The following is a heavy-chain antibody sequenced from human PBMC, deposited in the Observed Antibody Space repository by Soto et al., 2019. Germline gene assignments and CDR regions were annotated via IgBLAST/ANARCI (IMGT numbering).Heavy chain of an antibody. V-gene: IGHV3-30-3*01. D-gene: IGHD2-15*01. CDR3: ASRSLYCSGGSCYGGLFDY. Sequence: GGSLRLSCAASGFTFSSYAMHWVRPAPGKGLEWVAVISYDGSNKYYADSVKGRFTISRDNSKNTLYLQMNSLRAEDTAVYYCASRSLYCSGGSCYGGLFDYWGQGTLVTVSS. CDR1: GFTFSSYA. J-gene: IGHJ4*02. CDR2: ISYDGSNK.